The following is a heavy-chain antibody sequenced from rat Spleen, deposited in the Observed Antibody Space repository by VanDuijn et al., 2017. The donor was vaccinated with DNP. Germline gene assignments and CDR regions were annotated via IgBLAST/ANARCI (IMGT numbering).Heavy chain of an antibody. J-gene: IGHJ2*01. D-gene: IGHD1-9*01. CDR2: ISYEGSST. Sequence: EVQLVESGGGLVQPGRSLKLSCAASGFTFSDYYMAWVRQAPKKGLEWVASISYEGSSTYYGDSVKGRFTISRDNAKSTLYLQMNSLRSEDTATYYCAREDTTGITTADYWGQGVMVTVSS. CDR1: GFTFSDYY. CDR3: AREDTTGITTADY. V-gene: IGHV5-22*01.